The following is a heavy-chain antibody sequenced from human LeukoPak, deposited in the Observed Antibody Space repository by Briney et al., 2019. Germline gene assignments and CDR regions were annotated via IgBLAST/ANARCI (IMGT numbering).Heavy chain of an antibody. CDR2: ISHTSEYT. J-gene: IGHJ4*02. CDR3: AKGSSAGRLYYFDY. CDR1: GFTSSSYT. V-gene: IGHV3-23*01. D-gene: IGHD3-10*01. Sequence: GGSLRLSCAASGFTSSSYTMSWVRQAPGKGLEWVSAISHTSEYTYHADSVKGRFTISRDNSKNTLYLQMNSLRAEDTAMYYCAKGSSAGRLYYFDYWGQGTLVTVSS.